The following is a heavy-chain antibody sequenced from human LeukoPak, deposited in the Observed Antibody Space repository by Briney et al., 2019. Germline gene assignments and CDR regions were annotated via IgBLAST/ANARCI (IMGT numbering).Heavy chain of an antibody. CDR3: ARDRVKGIAAAGTPGNYYYYHMDV. D-gene: IGHD6-13*01. CDR2: IYHSGST. CDR1: GGSISSSNW. V-gene: IGHV4-4*02. J-gene: IGHJ6*03. Sequence: SETLSLTCAVSGGSISSSNWWSWVRQPPGKGLEWIGEIYHSGSTNYNPSLKSRVTMSVDTSKNQFSLKLSSVTAADTAVYYCARDRVKGIAAAGTPGNYYYYHMDVWGKGTTVTISS.